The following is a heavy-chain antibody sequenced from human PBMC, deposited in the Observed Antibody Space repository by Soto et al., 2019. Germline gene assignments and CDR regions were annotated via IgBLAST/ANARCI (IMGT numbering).Heavy chain of an antibody. D-gene: IGHD3-3*01. Sequence: SETLSLTCTVSGVSIISYYWSWILQPPWKGLEWIGYIYYSGSTNYNPSLKSRVTISVDTSKNQFSLKLSSVTAADTAVYYCAKSANFDVWSGTVYRMSVSAQGTSVLVSS. V-gene: IGHV4-59*01. CDR1: GVSIISYY. J-gene: IGHJ6*02. CDR3: AKSANFDVWSGTVYRMSV. CDR2: IYYSGST.